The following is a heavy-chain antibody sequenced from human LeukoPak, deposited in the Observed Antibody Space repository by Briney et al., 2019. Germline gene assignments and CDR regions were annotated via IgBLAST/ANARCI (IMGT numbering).Heavy chain of an antibody. V-gene: IGHV4-38-2*02. Sequence: SSETLSLTCTVSGYSISSGYYWGWIRQPPGKGLEWIGSIYHSGSTYYNPSLKSRVTISVDTSKNQFSLKLSSVTAADTAVYYCARDNCDFWSGYSFDDWGQGTLVTVSS. CDR3: ARDNCDFWSGYSFDD. CDR1: GYSISSGYY. J-gene: IGHJ4*02. D-gene: IGHD3-3*01. CDR2: IYHSGST.